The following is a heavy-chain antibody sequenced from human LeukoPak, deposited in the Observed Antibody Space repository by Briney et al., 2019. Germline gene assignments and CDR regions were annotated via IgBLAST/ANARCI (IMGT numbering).Heavy chain of an antibody. CDR3: AREASGYSYGLDAFDI. CDR1: GFTFSSYW. J-gene: IGHJ3*02. CDR2: ISSSGSSI. Sequence: PGGSLRLSCAASGFTFSSYWMSWVRQAPGKGLEWVSYISSSGSSIYYADSVKGRFTISRDNAKNSLYLQMNSLRAEDTAVYYCAREASGYSYGLDAFDIWGQGTMVTVSS. V-gene: IGHV3-48*04. D-gene: IGHD5-18*01.